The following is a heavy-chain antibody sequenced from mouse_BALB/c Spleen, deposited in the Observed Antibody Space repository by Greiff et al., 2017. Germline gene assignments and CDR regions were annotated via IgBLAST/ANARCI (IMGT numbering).Heavy chain of an antibody. J-gene: IGHJ2*01. D-gene: IGHD2-4*01. CDR2: ISSGGGST. CDR3: ARHGDYDFYFDY. CDR1: GFAFSSYD. V-gene: IGHV5-12-1*01. Sequence: EVKLMESGGGLVKPGGSLKLSCAASGFAFSSYDMSWVRQTPEKRLEWVAYISSGGGSTYYPDTVKGRFTISRDNAKNTLYLQMSSLKSEDTAMYYCARHGDYDFYFDYWGQGTTLTVSS.